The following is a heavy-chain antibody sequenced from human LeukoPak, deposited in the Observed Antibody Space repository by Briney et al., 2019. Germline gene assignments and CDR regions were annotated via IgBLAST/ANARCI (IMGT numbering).Heavy chain of an antibody. CDR2: ISSSSSYI. J-gene: IGHJ4*02. CDR1: GFTFSSYS. CDR3: ARVTEAPYYFDY. V-gene: IGHV3-21*01. Sequence: GGSLRLSCAASGFTFSSYSMNWVRQAPGKGLEWGSSISSSSSYIYYADSVKGRFTISRDNAKNSLYLQMNSLRAEDTAVYYCARVTEAPYYFDYWGQGTLVTVSS.